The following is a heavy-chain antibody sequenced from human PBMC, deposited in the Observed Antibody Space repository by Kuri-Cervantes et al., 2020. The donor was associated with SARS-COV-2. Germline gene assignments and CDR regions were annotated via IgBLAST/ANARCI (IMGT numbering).Heavy chain of an antibody. J-gene: IGHJ4*02. V-gene: IGHV4-34*01. CDR2: INHSGST. CDR3: ARDPRYLARGGGFDY. Sequence: GSLRLSCAVYGGSFSGYYWSWIRQPPGKGLEWIGEINHSGSTNYNPSLKSRVTISVDTSKNQFSLKLSSVTAADTAVYYCARDPRYLARGGGFDYRGQGTLVTVSS. D-gene: IGHD1-14*01. CDR1: GGSFSGYY.